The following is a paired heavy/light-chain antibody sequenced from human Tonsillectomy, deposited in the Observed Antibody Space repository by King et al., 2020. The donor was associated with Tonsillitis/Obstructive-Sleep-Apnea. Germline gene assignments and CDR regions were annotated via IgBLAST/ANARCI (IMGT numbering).Light chain of an antibody. Sequence: DIQMTQSPSTLSASVGDRVTITCRASQSISNWLAWYQQKPGKAPKLLIYKASSLQSGVPSRFSGSGSGTEFTLTISSLQPDDFATYYCQQYSNYWTFGQGTKVEIK. CDR3: QQYSNYWT. J-gene: IGKJ1*01. CDR2: KAS. V-gene: IGKV1-5*03. CDR1: QSISNW.
Heavy chain of an antibody. CDR2: ISGDGTST. J-gene: IGHJ6*03. V-gene: IGHV3-74*01. CDR3: ARVSYDPPFYYYYMDV. CDR1: GFTFSSYW. D-gene: IGHD3-22*01. Sequence: EVQLVESGGGLVQPGGSLRLSCVASGFTFSSYWMHWVRQAPGKGLVWVSRISGDGTSTNYADSVEGRFTISRDNAKNTVYLQMHSLRAEDTAVYYCARVSYDPPFYYYYMDVWGKGTTVTVSS.